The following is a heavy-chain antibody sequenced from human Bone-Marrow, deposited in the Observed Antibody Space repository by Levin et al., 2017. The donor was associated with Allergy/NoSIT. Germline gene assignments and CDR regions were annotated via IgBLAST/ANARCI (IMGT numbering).Heavy chain of an antibody. Sequence: GESLKISCAASGFTFSNHIMNWVRQAPGKGPEWVSSISSSGDYIYYADSVRGRFTISRDNAKNSLYLQMNSLRVEDTAMYYCAKGAVGRPATGILGFENWGQGNRVTVSS. CDR2: ISSSGDYI. CDR1: GFTFSNHI. D-gene: IGHD2-2*02. CDR3: AKGAVGRPATGILGFEN. V-gene: IGHV3-21*01. J-gene: IGHJ4*02.